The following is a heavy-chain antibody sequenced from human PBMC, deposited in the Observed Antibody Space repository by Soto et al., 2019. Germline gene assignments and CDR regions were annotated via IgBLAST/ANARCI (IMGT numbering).Heavy chain of an antibody. Sequence: PGGSLRLSCAASGFTFSNYWMHWVRQIPGQGLLWVSHIDSDGSSTSYADSVKGRFTISRDNAKNTLYLQMNSLRAEDTAVYYCARDKRDCRFLEWSYYFDYWGQGTLGIVSS. J-gene: IGHJ4*02. CDR1: GFTFSNYW. CDR3: ARDKRDCRFLEWSYYFDY. V-gene: IGHV3-74*01. CDR2: IDSDGSST. D-gene: IGHD3-3*01.